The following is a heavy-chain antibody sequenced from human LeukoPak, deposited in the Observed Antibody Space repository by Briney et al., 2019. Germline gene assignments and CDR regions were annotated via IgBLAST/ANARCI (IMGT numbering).Heavy chain of an antibody. CDR2: MNPNSGNT. V-gene: IGHV1-8*03. CDR1: GYTFTSYD. J-gene: IGHJ6*03. D-gene: IGHD5-18*01. Sequence: ASVKVSCKASGYTFTSYDINWVRQATGQGLEWMGWMNPNSGNTGYAQKFQGRVTITRNTSISTAYMELSRLRSDDTAVYYCARKRGDRAMIGYYYYYMDVWGKGTTVTVSS. CDR3: ARKRGDRAMIGYYYYYMDV.